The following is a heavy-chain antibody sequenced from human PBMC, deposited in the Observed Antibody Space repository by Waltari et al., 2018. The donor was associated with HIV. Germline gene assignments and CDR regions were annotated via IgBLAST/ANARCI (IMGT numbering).Heavy chain of an antibody. CDR1: GFTFRDWA. D-gene: IGHD3-10*01. V-gene: IGHV3-30*18. CDR2: ISSDGSNQ. Sequence: QVQLVESGGGVVQPGKSLRLSCAASGFTFRDWAMHWVRQAPGKGLEWVTVISSDGSNQYYADSVKGRFTISRDNSKNTLSLQINSLKTEDTAIYYCAKDAYGGHPKNWFDSWGQGTLVTVSS. CDR3: AKDAYGGHPKNWFDS. J-gene: IGHJ5*01.